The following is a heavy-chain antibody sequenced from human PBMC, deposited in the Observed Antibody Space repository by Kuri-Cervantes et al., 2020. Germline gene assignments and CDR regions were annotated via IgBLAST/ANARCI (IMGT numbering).Heavy chain of an antibody. D-gene: IGHD5-18*01. J-gene: IGHJ4*02. CDR1: RLTFSKYA. V-gene: IGHV3-21*04. CDR2: ISSSSTYI. Sequence: GGSLRLSCAASRLTFSKYAMHWVRQAPGKGLEWVSSISSSSTYIYYADSVKGRFTISRDNAKNSLYLQMNSLRAEDTALYYCARARGYNYGALDYWGQGTLVTVSS. CDR3: ARARGYNYGALDY.